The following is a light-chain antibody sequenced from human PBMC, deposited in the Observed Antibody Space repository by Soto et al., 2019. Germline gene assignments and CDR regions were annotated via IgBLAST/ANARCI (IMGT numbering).Light chain of an antibody. V-gene: IGKV1-33*01. CDR2: DAS. Sequence: DIPMTQSPSSLSASVGDRVTITCQASQDISNYLNWXQQKPGXXPXFLIYDASNLETGVPSRFSVIGSGTDFTFTLSSLQPEDIATDYCQQYDNLVTFGGGTKVDIK. CDR3: QQYDNLVT. CDR1: QDISNY. J-gene: IGKJ4*01.